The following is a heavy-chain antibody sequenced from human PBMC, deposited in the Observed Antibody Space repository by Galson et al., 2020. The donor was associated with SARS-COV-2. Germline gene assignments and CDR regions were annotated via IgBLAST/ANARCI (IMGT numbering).Heavy chain of an antibody. Sequence: SGPTLVKPTQTRTLTCTFSGFSLSTSGVGVGWIRQPPGKALEWRALIYWDDDKRYSPSLKSRPTITKATSKNQVVLTMTNMDPVDTATYYCAHRPGIWLLHPYFDYWGQGTLVTVSS. CDR3: AHRPGIWLLHPYFDY. J-gene: IGHJ4*02. CDR1: GFSLSTSGVG. CDR2: IYWDDDK. V-gene: IGHV2-5*02. D-gene: IGHD5-12*01.